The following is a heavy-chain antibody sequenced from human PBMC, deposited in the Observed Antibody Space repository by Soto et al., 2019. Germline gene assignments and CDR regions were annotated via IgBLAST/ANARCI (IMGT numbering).Heavy chain of an antibody. D-gene: IGHD5-12*01. CDR1: GFTFSNYA. V-gene: IGHV3-23*01. CDR3: ANNVYGGYVYFDY. Sequence: LRLSCAASGFTFSNYAMTWVRQAPGKGLEWVSSITVSGHRTYHADSVKGRFSISRDNSKSTAYLEMNRLRAEDTAVYYCANNVYGGYVYFDYWGQGTPVTVSS. J-gene: IGHJ4*02. CDR2: ITVSGHRT.